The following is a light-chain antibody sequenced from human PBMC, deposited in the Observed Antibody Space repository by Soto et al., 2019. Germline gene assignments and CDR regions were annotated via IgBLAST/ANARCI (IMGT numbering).Light chain of an antibody. Sequence: DIQMTQSPSSLSASVGNRVTITCLSSQSISTYLNWYQKKPGKAPNLLIYDASRLQSGVPSRFSGSGGGTDFTLSISSVQPEDFATYFCQQSYMDPITFGQGTLLEIK. CDR1: QSISTY. CDR3: QQSYMDPIT. V-gene: IGKV1-39*01. CDR2: DAS. J-gene: IGKJ5*01.